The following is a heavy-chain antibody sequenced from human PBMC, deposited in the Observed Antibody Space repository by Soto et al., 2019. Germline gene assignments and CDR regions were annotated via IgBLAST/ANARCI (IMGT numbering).Heavy chain of an antibody. V-gene: IGHV3-23*01. Sequence: GGSLRLSCAASGFTFSRYAMSWVRQAPGKGLEWVSAISGSGGSTYYADSVKGRFTISRDNSKNTLYLQMNSLRAEDTAVYYCAKVEFGELSEFDYWGQGTLVTVSS. CDR2: ISGSGGST. D-gene: IGHD3-10*01. J-gene: IGHJ4*02. CDR3: AKVEFGELSEFDY. CDR1: GFTFSRYA.